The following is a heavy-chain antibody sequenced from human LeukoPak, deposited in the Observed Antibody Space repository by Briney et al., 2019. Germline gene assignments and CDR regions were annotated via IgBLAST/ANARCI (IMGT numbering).Heavy chain of an antibody. J-gene: IGHJ5*02. D-gene: IGHD3-22*01. Sequence: SETLSLTCTVSGGSISSYYWSWIRQPPGKGLEWIGYIYYSGSTNYNPSLKSRVTISVDTSKNQFSLNLSSVTAADTAVYYCARAKGVVTLWFDPWGQGTLVTVSS. V-gene: IGHV4-59*08. CDR1: GGSISSYY. CDR2: IYYSGST. CDR3: ARAKGVVTLWFDP.